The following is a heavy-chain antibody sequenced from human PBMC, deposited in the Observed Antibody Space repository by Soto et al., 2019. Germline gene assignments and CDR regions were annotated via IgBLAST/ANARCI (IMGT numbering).Heavy chain of an antibody. J-gene: IGHJ4*02. D-gene: IGHD6-6*01. V-gene: IGHV4-59*01. CDR3: ARSSIAALFDY. CDR2: IYYSGST. Sequence: QVQLQESGPGLVKPSETLSLTCTVSGGSISSYYWSWIRQPPGKGLEWIGYIYYSGSTNYNPSLKSRVTISVDTSKNQCSLKLSSVTAADTAVYYCARSSIAALFDYWGQGTLVTVSS. CDR1: GGSISSYY.